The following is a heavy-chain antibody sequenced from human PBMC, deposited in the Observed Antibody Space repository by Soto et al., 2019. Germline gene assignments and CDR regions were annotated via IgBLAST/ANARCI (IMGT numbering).Heavy chain of an antibody. D-gene: IGHD2-2*01. CDR2: INLNDGGT. CDR1: EYSFGDYY. CDR3: VLVAPSHQSIFDL. Sequence: QVQLVQSGPEVKKPGASVKVSCKTSEYSFGDYYLHWVRQAPEQGLEWMGWINLNDGGTNSPRKFQGRPTMTRDKSITAVYMELRRLRSADTGVYFCVLVAPSHQSIFDLWGPGTLVTVSS. J-gene: IGHJ4*02. V-gene: IGHV1-2*02.